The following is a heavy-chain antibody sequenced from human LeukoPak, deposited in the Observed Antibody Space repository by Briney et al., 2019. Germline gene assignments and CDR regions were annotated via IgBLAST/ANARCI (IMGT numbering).Heavy chain of an antibody. CDR1: GGTFSSYA. Sequence: ASVKVSCKASGGTFSSYAISWVRQAPGQGLEWMGGIIPIFGTANYAQKFRGRVTITADESTSTAYMELSSLRSEDTAVYYCASPHFTYYYYGMDVWGQGTTVTVSS. CDR3: ASPHFTYYYYGMDV. CDR2: IIPIFGTA. V-gene: IGHV1-69*13. J-gene: IGHJ6*02.